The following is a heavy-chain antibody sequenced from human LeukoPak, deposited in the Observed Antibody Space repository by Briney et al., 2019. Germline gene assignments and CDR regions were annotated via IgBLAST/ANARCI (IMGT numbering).Heavy chain of an antibody. CDR3: AKSPIAAAGHNCFDP. Sequence: GGSLRLSCAASGFTFDDYAMHRVRQAPGKGLEWVSGISWNSGSIGYADSVKGRFTISRDNAKNSLYLQMNSLRAEDMALYYCAKSPIAAAGHNCFDPRGQGTLVTVAS. D-gene: IGHD6-13*01. J-gene: IGHJ5*02. V-gene: IGHV3-9*03. CDR2: ISWNSGSI. CDR1: GFTFDDYA.